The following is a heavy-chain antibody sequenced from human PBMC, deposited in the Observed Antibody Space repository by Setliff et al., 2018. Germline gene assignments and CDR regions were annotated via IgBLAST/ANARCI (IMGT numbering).Heavy chain of an antibody. CDR2: IYTSGGI. CDR1: GGSIRNYF. Sequence: PSETLSLTCTVPGGSIRNYFWGWIRQPAGKGLEWIGRIYTSGGIDYNPSLKSRVTISLDTSNNQFSLSLSSVTAADTAVYYCARMSGFQYMDVWGKGTTVTVSS. D-gene: IGHD3-3*01. V-gene: IGHV4-4*07. J-gene: IGHJ6*03. CDR3: ARMSGFQYMDV.